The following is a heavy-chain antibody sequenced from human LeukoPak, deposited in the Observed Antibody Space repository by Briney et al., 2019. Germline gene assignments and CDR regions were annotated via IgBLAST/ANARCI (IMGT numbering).Heavy chain of an antibody. CDR2: ISFSGYS. Sequence: SETLSLTCTVSGSSISNYYWSWIRQPPGKGLEWIGYISFSGYSNYNPSLKSRVTISIDASKNQFSLDLSSVTAADTAVYYCARAGSSSWYTLTADYWGQGTLVTVSS. D-gene: IGHD6-13*01. J-gene: IGHJ4*02. CDR3: ARAGSSSWYTLTADY. CDR1: GSSISNYY. V-gene: IGHV4-59*01.